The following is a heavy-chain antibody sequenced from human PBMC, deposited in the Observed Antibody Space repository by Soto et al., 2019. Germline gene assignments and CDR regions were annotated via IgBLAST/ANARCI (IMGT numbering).Heavy chain of an antibody. J-gene: IGHJ5*02. Sequence: SETLSLTCTVSGGSISSYYWSWIRQPPGKGLEWIGYIYYSGSTNYNPSLKSRVTISVDTSKNQFSLKLSSVTAADTAVYYCARARSITIFGVAPSNTPLRWFDPWGQGTLVTVS. CDR3: ARARSITIFGVAPSNTPLRWFDP. D-gene: IGHD3-3*01. CDR1: GGSISSYY. CDR2: IYYSGST. V-gene: IGHV4-59*01.